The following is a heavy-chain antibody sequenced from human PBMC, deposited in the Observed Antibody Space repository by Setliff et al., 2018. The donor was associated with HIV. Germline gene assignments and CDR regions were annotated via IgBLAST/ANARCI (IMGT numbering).Heavy chain of an antibody. V-gene: IGHV4-4*07. D-gene: IGHD5-18*01. CDR3: ARGHTPMAPLPLDY. CDR1: GGSITGYW. Sequence: SETLSLTCSVSGGSITGYWWSWIRQPAGKGLEWIGRIYSAGWTIYNPSLESRVTMSVDTSKNQFSLKVSSVTAADTAVYYCARGHTPMAPLPLDYWGQGTLVTVSS. CDR2: IYSAGWT. J-gene: IGHJ4*02.